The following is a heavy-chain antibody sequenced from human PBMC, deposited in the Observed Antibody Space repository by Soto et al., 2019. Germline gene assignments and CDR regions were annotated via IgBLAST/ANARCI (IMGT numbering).Heavy chain of an antibody. V-gene: IGHV3-74*01. Sequence: GGSLRLACAASGFRFSSDWINGVRQSPGKGLEWVSRIISGGTRVSYADSVKGRFIITRDNAKNTLYLEMHSLTADDTAVYYCARERTSKGGMDIWGQGTTVTVSS. CDR1: GFRFSSDW. J-gene: IGHJ6*02. CDR3: ARERTSKGGMDI. CDR2: IISGGTRV.